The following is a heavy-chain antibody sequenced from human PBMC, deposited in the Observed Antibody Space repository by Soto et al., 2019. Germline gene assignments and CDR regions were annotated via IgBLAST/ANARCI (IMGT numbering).Heavy chain of an antibody. D-gene: IGHD2-21*01. J-gene: IGHJ4*02. CDR3: VRADWHRFDH. V-gene: IGHV3-7*01. CDR2: ISGCASDK. CDR1: GFMFSAYW. Sequence: EVQLVESGGGLVQPGGSLRLSCEASGFMFSAYWMRWVRQDPRKGLEWVATISGCASDKFYVDSVKGRFTISRDDAKNSLYLQMNSLRDEDTAVYYCVRADWHRFDHWGQGTLVTVSS.